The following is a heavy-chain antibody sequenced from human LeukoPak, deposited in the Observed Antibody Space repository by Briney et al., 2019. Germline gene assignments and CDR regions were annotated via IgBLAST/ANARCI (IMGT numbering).Heavy chain of an antibody. CDR1: GFTFSSYW. CDR2: IKQDGSEK. J-gene: IGHJ5*02. V-gene: IGHV3-7*01. CDR3: ARGLNWFDP. Sequence: GGSLRLSCAVSGFTFSSYWMSWVRQAPGKGLEWVANIKQDGSEKYYVDSVKGRFTISRDNAKNSLYLQMNSLRAEDTAVYYCARGLNWFDPWGQGTLVTVSS.